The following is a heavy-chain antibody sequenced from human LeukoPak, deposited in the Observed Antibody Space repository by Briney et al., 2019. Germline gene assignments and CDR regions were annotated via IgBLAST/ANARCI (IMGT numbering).Heavy chain of an antibody. V-gene: IGHV4-34*01. CDR2: INHSGST. CDR1: GGSFSGYY. CDR3: ARGQGGPSCYYGMDV. Sequence: SETLSLTCAVYGGSFSGYYWSWIRQPPGKGLEWIGEINHSGSTNYNPSLKSRVTISVDTSKNQFSLKLSSVTAADTAVYYCARGQGGPSCYYGMDVWGQGTTVTVSS. D-gene: IGHD2-15*01. J-gene: IGHJ6*02.